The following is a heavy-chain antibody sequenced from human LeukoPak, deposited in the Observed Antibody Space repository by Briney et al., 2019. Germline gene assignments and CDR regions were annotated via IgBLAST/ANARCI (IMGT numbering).Heavy chain of an antibody. Sequence: ASVKVSCKASGGTFSSYAISWVRQAPGQGLEWMGGIIPIFGTANYAQKFQGRVTITADKSTSTAYMELSRLRSEDTTVYYCARRMVRGVMVLFDYWGQGTLVTVSS. J-gene: IGHJ4*02. V-gene: IGHV1-69*06. D-gene: IGHD3-10*01. CDR2: IIPIFGTA. CDR3: ARRMVRGVMVLFDY. CDR1: GGTFSSYA.